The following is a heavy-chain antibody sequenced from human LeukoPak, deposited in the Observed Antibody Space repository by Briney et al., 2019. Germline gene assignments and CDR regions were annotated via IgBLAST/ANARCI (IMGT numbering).Heavy chain of an antibody. CDR3: ARGPYSRLRYFDWCAFDI. V-gene: IGHV4-34*01. CDR1: GFTFSNYY. J-gene: IGHJ3*02. Sequence: GSLRLSCAASGFTFSNYYMNWIRQPPGKGLEWIGEINHSGSTNYNPSLKSRVTISVDTSKNQFSLKLSSVTAADTAVYYCARGPYSRLRYFDWCAFDIWGQGTMVTVSS. CDR2: INHSGST. D-gene: IGHD3-9*01.